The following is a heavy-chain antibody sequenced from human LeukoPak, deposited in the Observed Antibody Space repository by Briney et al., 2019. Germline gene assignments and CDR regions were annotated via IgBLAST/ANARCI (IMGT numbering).Heavy chain of an antibody. D-gene: IGHD3-22*01. V-gene: IGHV1-46*01. CDR2: INPSGTGT. J-gene: IGHJ3*02. CDR1: GYTITNNY. CDR3: ASTIPYYDSSGRKTQVAFDI. Sequence: ASVKVSCKASGYTITNNYMHWVRQAPGQGLEWMGVINPSGTGTSYAQKFQGRVTMTRNTSISTAYMELSSLRSEDTAVYYCASTIPYYDSSGRKTQVAFDIWGQGTMVTVSS.